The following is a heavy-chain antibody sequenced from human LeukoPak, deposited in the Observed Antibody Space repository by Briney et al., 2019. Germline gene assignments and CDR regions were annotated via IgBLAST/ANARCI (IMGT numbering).Heavy chain of an antibody. Sequence: SETLSLTCTVSGGSISSGDYYWSWIHQPPGKGLEWIGYIYYSGSTYYNPSLKSRVTISVDTSKNQFSLKLSSVTAADTAVYYCARSAGGGSDAFDIWGQGTMVTVSS. CDR1: GGSISSGDYY. V-gene: IGHV4-30-4*01. CDR3: ARSAGGGSDAFDI. D-gene: IGHD1-14*01. J-gene: IGHJ3*02. CDR2: IYYSGST.